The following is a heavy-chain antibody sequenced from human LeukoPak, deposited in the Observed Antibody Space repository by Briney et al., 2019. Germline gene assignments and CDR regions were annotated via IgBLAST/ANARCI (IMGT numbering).Heavy chain of an antibody. CDR3: ARVGGDGYNYYFDF. D-gene: IGHD5-24*01. J-gene: IGHJ4*02. CDR2: IKSSGSTI. Sequence: GGSLRLSCAASGFTFSSYEMNWVRQAPGKGLEWVAYIKSSGSTIYYVDSVKGRFTISRDNAKNSLYLQMNSLRAEDPAVYYCARVGGDGYNYYFDFWGQGTLVTVST. CDR1: GFTFSSYE. V-gene: IGHV3-48*03.